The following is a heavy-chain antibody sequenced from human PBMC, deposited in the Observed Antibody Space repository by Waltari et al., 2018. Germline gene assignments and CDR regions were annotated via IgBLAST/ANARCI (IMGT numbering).Heavy chain of an antibody. J-gene: IGHJ4*02. CDR1: GFTFSTYV. V-gene: IGHV3-23*01. D-gene: IGHD3-10*01. CDR3: ARASGVDY. CDR2: ISDGGGII. Sequence: EVQLLESGGGLVQPGGSLRLACAASGFTFSTYVMNWVRQAPGKGLEWVSSISDGGGIIHYADSVRGRFTISRDNSKNTLYLQMNSLRAEDTAIYYCARASGVDYWGQGTLVIVSS.